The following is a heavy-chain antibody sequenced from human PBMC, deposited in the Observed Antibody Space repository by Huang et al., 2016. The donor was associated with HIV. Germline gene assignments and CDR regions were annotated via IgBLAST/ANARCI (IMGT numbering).Heavy chain of an antibody. J-gene: IGHJ4*02. Sequence: VQLIESGGGVVQPGKSLRLSCATSGFILSNYGMHLVRQAPGKGLKWVAFIRNDVMKKKYADYVRGRFTVGRDNGNNTLFLQMRSLGVDDTAVYYCARGDYYDSSGYHPGYFDYWGQGILVTVSS. CDR1: GFILSNYG. CDR2: IRNDVMKK. V-gene: IGHV3-33*04. CDR3: ARGDYYDSSGYHPGYFDY. D-gene: IGHD3-22*01.